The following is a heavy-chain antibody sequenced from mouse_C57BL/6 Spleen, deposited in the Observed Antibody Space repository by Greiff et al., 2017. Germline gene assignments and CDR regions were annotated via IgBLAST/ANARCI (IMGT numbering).Heavy chain of an antibody. D-gene: IGHD1-1*01. CDR3: ARGIYYYGSSYRFAY. V-gene: IGHV1-22*01. CDR1: GYTFTDYN. CDR2: INPNNGGT. Sequence: DVQLVESGPELVKPGASVKMSCKASGYTFTDYNMHWVKQSHGKSLEWIGYINPNNGGTSYNQKFKGKATLTVNKSSSTAYMELRSLTSEDSAVYYCARGIYYYGSSYRFAYWGQGTLVTVAA. J-gene: IGHJ3*01.